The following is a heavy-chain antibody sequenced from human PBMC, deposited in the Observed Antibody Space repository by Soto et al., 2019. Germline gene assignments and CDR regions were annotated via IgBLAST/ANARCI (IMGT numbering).Heavy chain of an antibody. CDR2: ISGSGGST. Sequence: PGGSLRLSCAASGFTFSSYAMSWVRQAPGKGLEWVSAISGSGGSTYYADSVKGRFTISRDNSKNTLYLQMNSLRAEDTAVYYCAKDPVAVAGTPNWFDPWGQGTLVTVSS. CDR3: AKDPVAVAGTPNWFDP. CDR1: GFTFSSYA. D-gene: IGHD6-19*01. J-gene: IGHJ5*02. V-gene: IGHV3-23*01.